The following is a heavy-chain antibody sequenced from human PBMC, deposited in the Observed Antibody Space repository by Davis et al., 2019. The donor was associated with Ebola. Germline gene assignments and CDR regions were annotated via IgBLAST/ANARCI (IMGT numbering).Heavy chain of an antibody. CDR2: ISPHNHNK. Sequence: AASVKVSCKASGYTLSTSGISWVRQAPGQGLEWMGWISPHNHNKNYPQKFQGRVTMTTDTSTNTAYIELRSLKSGDTAVYFCATRGDDSEYDFDSWGQGTLVTVSS. CDR3: ATRGDDSEYDFDS. V-gene: IGHV1-18*01. J-gene: IGHJ4*02. CDR1: GYTLSTSG. D-gene: IGHD4-11*01.